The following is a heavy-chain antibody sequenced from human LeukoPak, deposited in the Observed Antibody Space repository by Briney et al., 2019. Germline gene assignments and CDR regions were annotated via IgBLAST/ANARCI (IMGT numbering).Heavy chain of an antibody. Sequence: PSETLSLTCTVSGGSISSYYWSWIRQPPGKGLEWIGYIYYSGRTNYNPSLKSRVTISVDTSKNQFSLKLSSVTAADTAVYYCARGDLDILTGYPSRGGDVWGQGTTVTVSS. CDR3: ARGDLDILTGYPSRGGDV. CDR1: GGSISSYY. J-gene: IGHJ6*02. V-gene: IGHV4-59*01. CDR2: IYYSGRT. D-gene: IGHD3-9*01.